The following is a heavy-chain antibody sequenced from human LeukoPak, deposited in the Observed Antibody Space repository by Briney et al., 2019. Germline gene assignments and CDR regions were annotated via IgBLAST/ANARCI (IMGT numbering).Heavy chain of an antibody. CDR2: ISYDGSNK. D-gene: IGHD3-10*01. CDR3: ASDFFPYGSGSYPSP. CDR1: GFTFSSYA. J-gene: IGHJ4*02. Sequence: GGSLRLSCAASGFTFSSYAMHWVRQAPGKGLEWVAVISYDGSNKYYADSVKGRFTISRDNSKNTLYLQMNSLRAEDTAVYYCASDFFPYGSGSYPSPWGQGTLVTVSS. V-gene: IGHV3-30-3*01.